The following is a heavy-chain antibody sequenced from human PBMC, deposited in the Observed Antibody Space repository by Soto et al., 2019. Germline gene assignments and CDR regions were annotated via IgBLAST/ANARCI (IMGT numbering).Heavy chain of an antibody. CDR2: IYYSGST. J-gene: IGHJ6*02. Sequence: QVQLQESGPGLVKPSETLSLTCTVSGGSVSSGSYYWSWIRQPPGKGLEWIGYIYYSGSTNYNPAPKSRGTISVDTSKNRCALKLSSVTAADTAVYYCARAANRRYCISTSCYRYYGMDVLGQGTTVTGSS. CDR3: ARAANRRYCISTSCYRYYGMDV. D-gene: IGHD2-2*01. CDR1: GGSVSSGSYY. V-gene: IGHV4-61*01.